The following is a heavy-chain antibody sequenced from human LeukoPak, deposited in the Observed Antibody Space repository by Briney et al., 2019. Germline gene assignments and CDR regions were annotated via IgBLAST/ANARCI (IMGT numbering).Heavy chain of an antibody. Sequence: SGTLSLTCTVSGGSISSYYWSWIRQPPGKGLEWIGYIYYSGSTNYNPSLKSRVTISVDTSKNQFSLKLSSVTAADTAVYYCARGSSGGYETLFDYWGQGTLVTVSS. J-gene: IGHJ4*02. D-gene: IGHD6-19*01. CDR3: ARGSSGGYETLFDY. CDR1: GGSISSYY. CDR2: IYYSGST. V-gene: IGHV4-59*01.